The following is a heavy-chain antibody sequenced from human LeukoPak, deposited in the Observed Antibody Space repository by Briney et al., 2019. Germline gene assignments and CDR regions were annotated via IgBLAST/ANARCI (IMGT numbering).Heavy chain of an antibody. CDR1: GFTFSSYA. Sequence: PGRSLRLSCAASGFTFSSYAMHWVRQAPGKGLEWVAVISYDGSNKYYADSVKGRFTISRDNSKNTLYLQMNSLRAEDTAVYYCARGYKYSGSSDWFDPWGQGTLVTVSS. J-gene: IGHJ5*02. CDR3: ARGYKYSGSSDWFDP. CDR2: ISYDGSNK. D-gene: IGHD6-6*01. V-gene: IGHV3-30-3*01.